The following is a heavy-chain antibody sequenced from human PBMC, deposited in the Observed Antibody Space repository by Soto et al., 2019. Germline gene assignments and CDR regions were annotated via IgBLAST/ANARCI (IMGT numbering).Heavy chain of an antibody. CDR1: GFNFNRYT. J-gene: IGHJ4*02. CDR2: PRRLRDIT. Sequence: GASLRLYCSDSGFNFNRYTMNWVRQAPGKGLAWVSFPRRLRDITNYADAVKGRFAIFRANAENSVYLQVNSLRAEDTAVYYCARVGAYFGEFDYFDYWGQGTPVTVSS. D-gene: IGHD3-10*01. CDR3: ARVGAYFGEFDYFDY. V-gene: IGHV3-21*06.